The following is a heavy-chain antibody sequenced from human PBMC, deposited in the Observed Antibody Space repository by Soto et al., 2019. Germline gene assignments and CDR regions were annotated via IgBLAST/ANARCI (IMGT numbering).Heavy chain of an antibody. V-gene: IGHV1-69*08. CDR2: IIPILGIA. Sequence: QVQLVQSGAEVKKPGSSVKVSCKASGGTFSSYTISWVRQAPGQGLEWMGRIIPILGIANYAQKFQGRVTITADKSTSTAYMELSSLRSEDTAVYYCARDVRDGYDSYQHVDHDYWGQGTLVTVSS. J-gene: IGHJ4*02. CDR3: ARDVRDGYDSYQHVDHDY. D-gene: IGHD5-12*01. CDR1: GGTFSSYT.